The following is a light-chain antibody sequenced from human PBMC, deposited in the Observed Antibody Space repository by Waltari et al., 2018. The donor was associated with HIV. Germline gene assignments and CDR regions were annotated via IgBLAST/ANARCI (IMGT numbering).Light chain of an antibody. Sequence: IQMTQYPSILYASVGDRVTITCRASQNVDRWLAWYQQRPGRAPKLLIYKASTLEYGVPARFTGSGSGTNFTLTINSLRPDDFATYYCQQYNSDFYTFGLGTRLDLK. CDR1: QNVDRW. J-gene: IGKJ2*01. CDR3: QQYNSDFYT. V-gene: IGKV1-5*03. CDR2: KAS.